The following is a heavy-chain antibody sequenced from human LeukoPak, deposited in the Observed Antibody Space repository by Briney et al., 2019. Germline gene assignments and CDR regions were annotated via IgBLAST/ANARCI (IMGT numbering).Heavy chain of an antibody. Sequence: ASVKVSCKASGYTFTSYGISWVRQAPGRGLEWMGWISAYNGNTNYAQKLQGRVTMTTDTSTSTAYMELRSLRSDDTAVYYCAASSGRLRYWYFDLWGRGTLVTVSS. D-gene: IGHD6-19*01. CDR2: ISAYNGNT. V-gene: IGHV1-18*01. CDR3: AASSGRLRYWYFDL. J-gene: IGHJ2*01. CDR1: GYTFTSYG.